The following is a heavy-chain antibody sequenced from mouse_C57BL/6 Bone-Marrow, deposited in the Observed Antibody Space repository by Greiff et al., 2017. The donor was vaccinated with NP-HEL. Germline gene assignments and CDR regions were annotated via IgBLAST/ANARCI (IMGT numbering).Heavy chain of an antibody. CDR2: IDPSDSYT. CDR1: VSPFPRYC. Sequence: QLQQPGSALVLPGSSLTLSCTASVSPFPRYCLHCVPQMPVPGLAWIGEIDPSDSYTNYNQTFKGKSTLTVDKSSSTAYMQRSSLTSEDSAVYYCEIDEYDEADWGQGNL. V-gene: IGHV1-69*01. D-gene: IGHD2-4*01. CDR3: EIDEYDEAD. J-gene: IGHJ3*01.